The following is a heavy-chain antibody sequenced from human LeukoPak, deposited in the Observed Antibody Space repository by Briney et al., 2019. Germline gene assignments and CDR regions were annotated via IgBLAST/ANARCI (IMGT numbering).Heavy chain of an antibody. Sequence: PGESLKLSCAASGFNFSGAAMHWARQASGKGLEWVGRIRSKANSYVTTFAASVKGRFTISRDDANNTMHLHMNSLKAEDTAVYYCFVAEVGYWGQGTLVTVSS. CDR2: IRSKANSYVT. J-gene: IGHJ4*02. V-gene: IGHV3-73*01. D-gene: IGHD6-19*01. CDR1: GFNFSGAA. CDR3: FVAEVGY.